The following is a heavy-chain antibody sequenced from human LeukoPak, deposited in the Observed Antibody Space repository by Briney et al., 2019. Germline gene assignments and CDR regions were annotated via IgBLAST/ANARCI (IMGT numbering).Heavy chain of an antibody. D-gene: IGHD2-2*01. V-gene: IGHV4-30-2*01. Sequence: PSETLSLTCTVSGGSISSGGYYWSWIRQPPGKGLEWIGYIYHSGSTYYNPSLKSRVTISVDRSKNQFSLKLSSVTAADTAVYYCAREAYCSSTSCSIIWGQGTLVTVSS. CDR3: AREAYCSSTSCSII. CDR1: GGSISSGGYY. CDR2: IYHSGST. J-gene: IGHJ4*02.